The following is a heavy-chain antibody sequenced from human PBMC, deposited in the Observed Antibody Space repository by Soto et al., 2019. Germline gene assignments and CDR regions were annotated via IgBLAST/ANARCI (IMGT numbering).Heavy chain of an antibody. CDR1: NGSITTFDYS. CDR2: IYHSGRT. CDR3: ARDRTIFGVAPGGGMDV. Sequence: QLQLQESGSGLVKPSQTLSLTCAVSNGSITTFDYSWSWIRQPPGRGLAWIGSIYHSGRTYYIPSLKSRLNRSLDKSKNQFALKLSSMTAADTAVYFCARDRTIFGVAPGGGMDVWGQGTTVTVSS. V-gene: IGHV4-30-2*01. J-gene: IGHJ6*02. D-gene: IGHD3-3*01.